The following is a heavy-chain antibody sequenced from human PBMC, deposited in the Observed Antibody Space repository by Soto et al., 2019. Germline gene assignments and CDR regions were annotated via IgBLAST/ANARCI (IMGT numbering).Heavy chain of an antibody. V-gene: IGHV1-46*01. Sequence: ASVKVSCKASGYSFISYYMHWVRQAPGQGLEWMGIINPSGGGTSYAQNFQGRVTMTRDTSTSTVNMELSSLRSDDTAAFYCARSLATISSYYYYGMDVWGQGTTVTVSS. J-gene: IGHJ6*02. CDR2: INPSGGGT. CDR3: ARSLATISSYYYYGMDV. CDR1: GYSFISYY.